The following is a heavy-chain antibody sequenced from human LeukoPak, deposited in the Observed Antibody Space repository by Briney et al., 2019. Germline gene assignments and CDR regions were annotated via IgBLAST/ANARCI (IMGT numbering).Heavy chain of an antibody. CDR1: GYTFTNYD. Sequence: ASVKVSCKASGYTFTNYDINWVRQGTGQGPEWMGWMNPNSGDTGYAQTFQDRVTMTRDTSINTAYMELSSLTSEDTAVYYCARNVANTGDFDYWGQGTLVTVSS. CDR3: ARNVANTGDFDY. CDR2: MNPNSGDT. D-gene: IGHD7-27*01. J-gene: IGHJ4*02. V-gene: IGHV1-8*01.